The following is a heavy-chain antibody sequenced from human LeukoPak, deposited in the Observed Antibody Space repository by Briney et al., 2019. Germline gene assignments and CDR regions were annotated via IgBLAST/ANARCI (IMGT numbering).Heavy chain of an antibody. CDR2: INPNSGGT. CDR1: GYTFTAYY. CDR3: ARGKGTLGGDS. D-gene: IGHD3-16*01. Sequence: VSVKVSCKASGYTFTAYYIHWVRQAPGQGLEWMGLINPNSGGTNYAQKFQGRVTMTRDASISTAYMELSKLTSDDTAVYYCARGKGTLGGDSWGPGTLVTVSS. J-gene: IGHJ4*02. V-gene: IGHV1-2*02.